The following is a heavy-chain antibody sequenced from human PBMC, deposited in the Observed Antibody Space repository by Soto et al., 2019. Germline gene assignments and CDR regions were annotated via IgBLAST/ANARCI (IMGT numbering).Heavy chain of an antibody. D-gene: IGHD5-12*01. V-gene: IGHV3-21*01. CDR1: GFTFTSYS. CDR2: ISSSSYI. Sequence: GGSLRLSGAASGFTFTSYSMNWVRQAPGKGLEWVSSISSSSYISYADPVKGRFTISRDNANNSLYLQMNSLRAEDTAVYYCASDWGGYPIRSYWGQGTLVTVPS. CDR3: ASDWGGYPIRSY. J-gene: IGHJ4*02.